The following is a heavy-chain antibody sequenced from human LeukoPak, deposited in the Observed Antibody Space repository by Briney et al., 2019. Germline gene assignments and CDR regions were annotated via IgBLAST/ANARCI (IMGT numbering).Heavy chain of an antibody. CDR3: ARTRLSIAARPNWFEP. CDR1: GGSISSYY. V-gene: IGHV4-59*01. CDR2: IYYSGST. Sequence: SETLSLTCTVSGGSISSYYWSWIRQPPGKGLERIGYIYYSGSTNYNPSLKSRVTISVDTSKNQFSLKLSSVTAADTAVYYCARTRLSIAARPNWFEPWGQGTLVTVSS. J-gene: IGHJ5*02. D-gene: IGHD6-6*01.